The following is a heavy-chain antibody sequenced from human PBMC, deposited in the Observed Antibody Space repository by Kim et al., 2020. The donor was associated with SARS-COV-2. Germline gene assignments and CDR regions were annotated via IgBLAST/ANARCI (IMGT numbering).Heavy chain of an antibody. CDR3: ATGQTIVVVPAAIRSYYYYYGMDV. CDR2: FDPEDGET. V-gene: IGHV1-24*01. Sequence: ASVKVSCKVSGYTLTELSMHWVRQAPGKGLEWMGGFDPEDGETIYAQKFQGRVTITEDTSTDTAYMELSSLRSEDTAVYYCATGQTIVVVPAAIRSYYYYYGMDVGGQGTTVTVSS. CDR1: GYTLTELS. D-gene: IGHD2-2*01. J-gene: IGHJ6*02.